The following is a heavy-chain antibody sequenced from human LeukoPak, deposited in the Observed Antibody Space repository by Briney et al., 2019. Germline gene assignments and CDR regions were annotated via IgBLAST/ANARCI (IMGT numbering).Heavy chain of an antibody. CDR2: INPSDGST. V-gene: IGHV1-46*01. CDR3: ARAWLEHDYFDN. J-gene: IGHJ4*02. CDR1: GYTFTSYY. Sequence: ASVKVSCKASGYTFTSYYMHWVRQAPGQGLEWMGIINPSDGSTTNPQKFQGRVSMTRDMSTATLYMGMTKLTSEDTAVYFCARAWLEHDYFDNWGQGTRVTVSS. D-gene: IGHD6-19*01.